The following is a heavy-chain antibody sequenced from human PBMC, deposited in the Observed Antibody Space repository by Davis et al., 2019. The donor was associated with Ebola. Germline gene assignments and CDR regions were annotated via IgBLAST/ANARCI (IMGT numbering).Heavy chain of an antibody. J-gene: IGHJ4*02. CDR3: AKLGRSSDYYGRHFDW. CDR1: GYKFASYW. V-gene: IGHV5-51*01. D-gene: IGHD2-21*02. Sequence: KVSCKTSGYKFASYWIGWVRQTPGKGLEWMGTVYPGDSDTRYSPSFQGHVTISAEKSSNTAYLQWSSLKASDTATYYCAKLGRSSDYYGRHFDWWGQGTRVTVSS. CDR2: VYPGDSDT.